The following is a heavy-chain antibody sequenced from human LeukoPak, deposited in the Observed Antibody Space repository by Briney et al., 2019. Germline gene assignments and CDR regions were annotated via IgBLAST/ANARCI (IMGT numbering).Heavy chain of an antibody. D-gene: IGHD6-19*01. J-gene: IGHJ4*02. Sequence: ASVKVSCKASGYTFTGYYMHWVRQAPGQGLEWMGWINPNSGGTNYTQKFQGRVTVTRDTSISTAYMELSRLRSDDTAVYYCARDWSSSGWSRQGYYFDYRGQGTLVTVSS. CDR1: GYTFTGYY. V-gene: IGHV1-2*02. CDR2: INPNSGGT. CDR3: ARDWSSSGWSRQGYYFDY.